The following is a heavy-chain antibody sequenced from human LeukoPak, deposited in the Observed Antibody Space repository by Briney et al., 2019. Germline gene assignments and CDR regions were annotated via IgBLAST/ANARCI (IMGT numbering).Heavy chain of an antibody. V-gene: IGHV3-23*01. CDR2: INGSGGST. J-gene: IGHJ4*02. CDR1: GFTFSSYA. Sequence: GGSLRLSCAASGFTFSSYAMSWVRQAPGKGLEWVSAINGSGGSTYYADSVKGRFTISRDNSKNTLYLQMNSLRAEDTAVYYCAKTMVRGVIIPLFDYWGQGTLVTVSS. CDR3: AKTMVRGVIIPLFDY. D-gene: IGHD3-10*01.